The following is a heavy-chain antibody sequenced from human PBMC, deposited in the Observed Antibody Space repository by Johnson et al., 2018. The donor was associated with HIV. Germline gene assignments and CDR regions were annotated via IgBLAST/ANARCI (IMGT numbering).Heavy chain of an antibody. Sequence: VQLVESGGGLVQPGRSLRLSCAASGFTFDDYAMHWVRQAPGKGLEWVSGISWNSGSIGYADSVKGRFTISRDNAKNSLYLQMNSLRAEDTALYYCTTDPWWNGYHAFDIWGQGTMVTVSS. CDR1: GFTFDDYA. D-gene: IGHD1-1*01. V-gene: IGHV3-9*01. CDR3: TTDPWWNGYHAFDI. J-gene: IGHJ3*02. CDR2: ISWNSGSI.